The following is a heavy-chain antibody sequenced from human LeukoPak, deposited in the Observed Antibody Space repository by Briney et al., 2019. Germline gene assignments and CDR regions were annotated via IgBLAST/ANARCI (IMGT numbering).Heavy chain of an antibody. CDR1: GGTFSSYA. V-gene: IGHV1-69*04. D-gene: IGHD2-15*01. CDR2: IIPILGIA. CDR3: AWCSGGSCYPVSWHYFDY. J-gene: IGHJ4*02. Sequence: SVKVSCKASGGTFSSYAINWVRQAPGQGLEWMGRIIPILGIANYAQKFQGRVTITADKSTSTAYMELSSLRSEDTAVYYCAWCSGGSCYPVSWHYFDYWGQGTLVTVSS.